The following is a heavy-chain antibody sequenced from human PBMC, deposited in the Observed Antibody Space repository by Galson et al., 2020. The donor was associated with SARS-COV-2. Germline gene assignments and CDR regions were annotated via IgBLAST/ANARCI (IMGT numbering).Heavy chain of an antibody. CDR2: IYHSGST. V-gene: IGHV4-38-2*01. CDR3: ARHISDLWFGSRPYYYYYYMDV. J-gene: IGHJ6*03. D-gene: IGHD3-10*01. Sequence: SETLSLTCAVSGYSISSGYYWGWIRQPPGKGLEWIGSIYHSGSTYYNPSLKSRVTISVDTSKNQFSLKLSSVTAADTAVYYCARHISDLWFGSRPYYYYYYMDVWGKGTTVTISS. CDR1: GYSISSGYY.